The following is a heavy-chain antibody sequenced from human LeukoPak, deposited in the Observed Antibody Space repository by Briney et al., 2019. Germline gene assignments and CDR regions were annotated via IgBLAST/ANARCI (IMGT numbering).Heavy chain of an antibody. D-gene: IGHD2-2*01. J-gene: IGHJ4*02. Sequence: GASVKVSCRASGFTLTDFYIHWVRQAPGQGLEWMGWINPNSGCTSFARKFQGRVTMTRDTSISTAYMELSRLRSDDTAVDYCARTTGGYCTSTNCLFNYWGQGTLVTVSS. CDR3: ARTTGGYCTSTNCLFNY. CDR2: INPNSGCT. V-gene: IGHV1-2*02. CDR1: GFTLTDFY.